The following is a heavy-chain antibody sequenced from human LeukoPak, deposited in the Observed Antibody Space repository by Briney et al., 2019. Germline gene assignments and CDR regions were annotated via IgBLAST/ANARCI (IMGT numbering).Heavy chain of an antibody. D-gene: IGHD3-10*02. Sequence: GGSLRLSCAGSGFTFSTYWMGWVRQAPGKGLEWVANINQDGSENHYVDSVKGRFTISRDNAKNSLCLQMNSLRAEDTAVYYCAELGITMIGGVWGKGTTVTISS. V-gene: IGHV3-7*01. J-gene: IGHJ6*04. CDR3: AELGITMIGGV. CDR1: GFTFSTYW. CDR2: INQDGSEN.